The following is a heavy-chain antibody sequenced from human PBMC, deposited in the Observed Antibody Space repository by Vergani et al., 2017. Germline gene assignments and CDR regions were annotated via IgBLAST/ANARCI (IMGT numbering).Heavy chain of an antibody. CDR1: GASIRSSNYY. V-gene: IGHV4-39*01. D-gene: IGHD6-19*01. CDR3: ARHSXVEWLVKLGWIDP. J-gene: IGHJ5*02. Sequence: QLQLQESGPGLVKPSATLSLTCSVSGASIRSSNYYWGWIRQPPGKGLEWIASIYYSGSTYYNPSLKSRVTISVDTSKNQFSLKLSSVTAADTAVYFCARHSXVEWLVKLGWIDPWGQGTQVIVSS. CDR2: IYYSGST.